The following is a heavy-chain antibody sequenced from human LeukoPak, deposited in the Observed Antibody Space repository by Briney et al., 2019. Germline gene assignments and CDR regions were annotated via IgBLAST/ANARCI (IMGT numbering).Heavy chain of an antibody. D-gene: IGHD3/OR15-3a*01. V-gene: IGHV4-34*01. CDR3: ARQTGSGLFILP. J-gene: IGHJ4*02. CDR1: GGSFSGYY. Sequence: SETLSLTCAVYGGSFSGYYWSWIRQPPGMGLEWIGSIYYTGNTYYNASLKSQVSISIDTSKNQFSLKLTSVTAADTAVYYCARQTGSGLFILPGGQGTLVTVSS. CDR2: IYYTGNT.